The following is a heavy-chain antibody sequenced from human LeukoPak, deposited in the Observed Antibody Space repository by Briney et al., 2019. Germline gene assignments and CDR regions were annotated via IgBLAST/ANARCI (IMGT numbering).Heavy chain of an antibody. Sequence: PGGSLRLSCAASGFTFSSCAMSWVRQAPGKGLEWVSAISGSGGSTYYADSVKGRFTISRDNSKNTLYLQMNSLRAEDTAVYYCAKDYYYDSSGYPNWFDPWGQGTLVTVSS. D-gene: IGHD3-22*01. V-gene: IGHV3-23*01. CDR2: ISGSGGST. CDR3: AKDYYYDSSGYPNWFDP. CDR1: GFTFSSCA. J-gene: IGHJ5*02.